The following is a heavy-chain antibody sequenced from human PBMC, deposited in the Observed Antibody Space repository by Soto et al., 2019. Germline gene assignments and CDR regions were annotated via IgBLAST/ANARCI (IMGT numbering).Heavy chain of an antibody. CDR2: INHSGST. CDR3: AKANSGWYVY. CDR1: GGSISSSSYY. J-gene: IGHJ4*02. D-gene: IGHD6-19*01. V-gene: IGHV4-39*07. Sequence: SETLSLTCTVSGGSISSSSYYWGWIRQPPGKGLEWIGEINHSGSTNYNPSLKSRVTISVDTSKNQFSLKLSSVTAADTAVYYCAKANSGWYVYWGQGTLVTVSS.